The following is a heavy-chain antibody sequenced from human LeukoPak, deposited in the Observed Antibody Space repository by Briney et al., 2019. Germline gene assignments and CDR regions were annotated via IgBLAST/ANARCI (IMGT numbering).Heavy chain of an antibody. CDR3: ARARPGGWVDSSGYPDY. Sequence: SETLSLTCTVSGGSISSYYWSWIRQPPGKGLEWIGYIYYSGSTYYNPSLKSRVTISVDTSKNQFSLKLSSVTAADTAVYYCARARPGGWVDSSGYPDYWGQGTLVTVSS. D-gene: IGHD3-22*01. CDR2: IYYSGST. J-gene: IGHJ4*02. CDR1: GGSISSYY. V-gene: IGHV4-59*06.